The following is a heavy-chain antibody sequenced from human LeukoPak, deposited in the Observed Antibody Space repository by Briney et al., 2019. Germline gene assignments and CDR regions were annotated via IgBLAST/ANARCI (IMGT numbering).Heavy chain of an antibody. Sequence: GGSLRLSCAASRFTFSNYVMNWVRQAPGKGLEWVSGIGGSDGSTYYADSVKGRFTISRDNSKNTLYLQMNSLRAEDTAVYYCAKVYFDWLPHGHFDYWGQGTLVTVSS. CDR1: RFTFSNYV. J-gene: IGHJ4*02. CDR2: IGGSDGST. CDR3: AKVYFDWLPHGHFDY. V-gene: IGHV3-23*01. D-gene: IGHD3-9*01.